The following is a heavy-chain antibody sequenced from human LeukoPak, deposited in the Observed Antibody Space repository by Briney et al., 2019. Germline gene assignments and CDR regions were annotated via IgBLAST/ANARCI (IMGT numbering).Heavy chain of an antibody. CDR3: ARVGGLWFGELLRIQFDY. CDR1: GFTFSRYW. J-gene: IGHJ4*02. D-gene: IGHD3-10*01. CDR2: INSDGSST. Sequence: PGGSLRLSCAASGFTFSRYWMHWVRQAPGKGLVWVSRINSDGSSTSHADSVKGRFTISRDNAKNTLYLQMNSLRAEDTAVYYCARVGGLWFGELLRIQFDYWGQGTLVTVSS. V-gene: IGHV3-74*01.